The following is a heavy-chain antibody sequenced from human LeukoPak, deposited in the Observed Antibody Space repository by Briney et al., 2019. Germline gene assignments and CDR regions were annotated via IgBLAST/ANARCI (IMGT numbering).Heavy chain of an antibody. J-gene: IGHJ4*02. CDR1: GYSFTSYW. CDR2: IYPGDSET. Sequence: GESLKISCKGSGYSFTSYWIGWVRQMPVKGLEWMGIIYPGDSETRYSPSFQGQVTISVDKSISTAYLQWSSLKDSDTAMYYCARQEVGAGTDYWGQGTLVTVSS. CDR3: ARQEVGAGTDY. D-gene: IGHD1-26*01. V-gene: IGHV5-51*01.